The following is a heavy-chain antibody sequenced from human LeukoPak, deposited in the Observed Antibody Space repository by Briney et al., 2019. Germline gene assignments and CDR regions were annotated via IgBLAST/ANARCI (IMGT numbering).Heavy chain of an antibody. CDR3: ARCAYYYDSSGYRPFDP. J-gene: IGHJ5*02. CDR2: ISAYNGNT. D-gene: IGHD3-22*01. Sequence: ALVKVSCKASGYTFASYGISWVRQAPGQGLEWMGWISAYNGNTNYAQKLQGRVTMTTDTSTSTAYMELRSLRSDDTAVYYCARCAYYYDSSGYRPFDPWGQGTLVTVSS. V-gene: IGHV1-18*01. CDR1: GYTFASYG.